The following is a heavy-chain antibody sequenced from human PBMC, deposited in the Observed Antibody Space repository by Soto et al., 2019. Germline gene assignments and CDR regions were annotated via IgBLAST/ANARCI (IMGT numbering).Heavy chain of an antibody. J-gene: IGHJ4*02. CDR1: GGSFSGYY. V-gene: IGHV4-34*01. CDR2: INHSGST. D-gene: IGHD6-13*01. CDR3: ARGSITAVGGGDY. Sequence: SETLSVTCAVYGGSFSGYYWSWIRQSPGKGLEWIGEINHSGSTNYNPSLKSRVTISVDTSKNQFSLKLSSVTAADTAVYYCARGSITAVGGGDYCGQGTLVPVSP.